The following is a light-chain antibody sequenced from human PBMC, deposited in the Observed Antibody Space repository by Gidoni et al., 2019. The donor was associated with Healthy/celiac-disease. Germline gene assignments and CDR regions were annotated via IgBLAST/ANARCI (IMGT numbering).Light chain of an antibody. CDR2: DAS. V-gene: IGKV1-13*02. Sequence: AIQLTQSPSSLSASVGDRVPITCRASQGISSALAWYQQKPGKAPKLLIYDASSLESGVPSRFGGSGSGKDFTLTISSLQPEDFATYYCHQFNSYPLTFGEGTKVEIK. CDR3: HQFNSYPLT. CDR1: QGISSA. J-gene: IGKJ4*01.